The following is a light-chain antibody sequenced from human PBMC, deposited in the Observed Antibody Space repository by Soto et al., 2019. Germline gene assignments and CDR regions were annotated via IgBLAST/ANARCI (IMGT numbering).Light chain of an antibody. Sequence: ALTQPASVSVYPGQSITVSCTGTSSDVGGYNSVSWYQQHPGKAPKLVIYEVTNRPSGISNRFSGSKSGNTASLTISGLQAEDEADYYCSSYTSSSTRVFGTGTKVTVL. J-gene: IGLJ1*01. V-gene: IGLV2-14*01. CDR1: SSDVGGYNS. CDR3: SSYTSSSTRV. CDR2: EVT.